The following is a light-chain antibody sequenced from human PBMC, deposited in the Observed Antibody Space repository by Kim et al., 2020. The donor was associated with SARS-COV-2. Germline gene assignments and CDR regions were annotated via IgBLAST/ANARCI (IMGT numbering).Light chain of an antibody. J-gene: IGKJ2*03. CDR3: QQYYSTPPS. CDR1: QTVLYNSHNKNY. Sequence: APLNCQSSQTVLYNSHNKNYLAWYQQKPGQAPKLLIYWASIRESGVSDRFSGSGSETDFTLTISSLQAEDVAVYYCQQYYSTPPSFGQGTKLEI. V-gene: IGKV4-1*01. CDR2: WAS.